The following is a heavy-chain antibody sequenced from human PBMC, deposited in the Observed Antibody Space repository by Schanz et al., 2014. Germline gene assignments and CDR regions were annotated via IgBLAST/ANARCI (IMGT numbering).Heavy chain of an antibody. J-gene: IGHJ4*02. V-gene: IGHV3-23*04. CDR1: GFTFTTYA. D-gene: IGHD2-21*01. CDR3: AREDCSATSCYFRY. Sequence: EVQLVESGGGLVQPGGSLRLSCAASGFTFTTYAMTWVRQAPGKGLEWVSNISPTGSSTYYADSVKGRFTISRDNSNNTVYLQMNTLRAEDTAVYYCAREDCSATSCYFRYWGQGTLVTVSS. CDR2: ISPTGSST.